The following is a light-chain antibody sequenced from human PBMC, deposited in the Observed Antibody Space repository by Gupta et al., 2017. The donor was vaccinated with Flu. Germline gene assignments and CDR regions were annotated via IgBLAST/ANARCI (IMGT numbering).Light chain of an antibody. CDR3: QAWDSGTYV. J-gene: IGLJ1*01. CDR1: KLGDKY. V-gene: IGLV3-1*01. Sequence: TCSGDKLGDKYACWYQQKPGQSPVLVIYQDNKRPSGIPERFSGSNSGNTATLTISGTQAMDEADYYCQAWDSGTYVFGTGTKVTVL. CDR2: QDN.